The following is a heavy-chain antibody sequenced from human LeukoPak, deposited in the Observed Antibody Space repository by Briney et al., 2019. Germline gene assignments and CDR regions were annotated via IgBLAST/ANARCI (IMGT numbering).Heavy chain of an antibody. Sequence: ASVKVSCKASGYTFTSYDINWVRQATGQGLEWMGWMNPNSGNTGYAQKFQGRVTMTRNTSISTAYTELSSLRSEDTAVYYCARVRHPNYYGSGSPYNWFDPWGQGTLVTVSS. CDR3: ARVRHPNYYGSGSPYNWFDP. CDR2: MNPNSGNT. J-gene: IGHJ5*02. CDR1: GYTFTSYD. V-gene: IGHV1-8*01. D-gene: IGHD3-10*01.